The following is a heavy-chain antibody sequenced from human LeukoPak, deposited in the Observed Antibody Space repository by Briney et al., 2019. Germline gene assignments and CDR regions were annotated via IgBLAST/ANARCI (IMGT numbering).Heavy chain of an antibody. CDR1: GYSFTSYW. J-gene: IGHJ3*02. CDR2: IYPGDSDN. Sequence: GESLKISCKGSGYSFTSYWIGWVRQMPGKGLEWMGIIYPGDSDNRYSTCFQGQVTISADKSISTAYLQWSSLKASDTAMYYCARSSGWRTDDAFDIWGQGTMVTVSS. V-gene: IGHV5-51*01. CDR3: ARSSGWRTDDAFDI. D-gene: IGHD6-19*01.